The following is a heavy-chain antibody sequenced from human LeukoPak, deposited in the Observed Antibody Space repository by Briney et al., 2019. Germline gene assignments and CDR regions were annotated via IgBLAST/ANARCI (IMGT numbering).Heavy chain of an antibody. V-gene: IGHV4-34*01. D-gene: IGHD3-3*01. CDR2: INHSGST. Sequence: SETLSLTCAVYGGSFSGYYWSWIRQPPGKWLEWIGEINHSGSTNYNPSLKSRVTISVDTSKNQFSLKLSSVTAADTAVYYCARVYYDFWSGRSNWFDPWGQGTLVTVSS. CDR1: GGSFSGYY. J-gene: IGHJ5*02. CDR3: ARVYYDFWSGRSNWFDP.